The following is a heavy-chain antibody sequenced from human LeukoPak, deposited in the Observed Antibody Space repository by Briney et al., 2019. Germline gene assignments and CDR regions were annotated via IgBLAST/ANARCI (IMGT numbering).Heavy chain of an antibody. CDR1: GFTFSSYS. CDR2: ISSSSSYI. Sequence: GGSLRLSCAASGFTFSSYSMNWVRQAPGKGLEWVSSISSSSSYIYYADSVKGRFTISRDNAKNSLYLQMNSLRAEDTAVYYCARSLWQQLGTGTIDYYYYYMDVWGKGTTVTVSS. J-gene: IGHJ6*03. V-gene: IGHV3-21*01. D-gene: IGHD6-13*01. CDR3: ARSLWQQLGTGTIDYYYYYMDV.